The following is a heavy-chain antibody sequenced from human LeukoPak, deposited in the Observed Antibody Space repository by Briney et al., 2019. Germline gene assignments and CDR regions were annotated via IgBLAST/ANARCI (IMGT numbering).Heavy chain of an antibody. Sequence: GGSLRLSCAASGFTFNNYWMHWVRQAPGKGLEWVSAISNNGGYTYYADSVQGRFTISRDNSKSTLCLQMNSLRAEDTAVYYCAKQLGYCSDGSCYFPYWGQGTLVTVSS. CDR3: AKQLGYCSDGSCYFPY. CDR1: GFTFNNYW. J-gene: IGHJ4*02. D-gene: IGHD2-15*01. V-gene: IGHV3-23*01. CDR2: ISNNGGYT.